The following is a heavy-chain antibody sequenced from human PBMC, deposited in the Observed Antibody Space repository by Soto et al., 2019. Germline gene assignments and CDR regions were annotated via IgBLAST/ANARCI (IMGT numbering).Heavy chain of an antibody. CDR3: ARAETTKYDSSGYGY. D-gene: IGHD3-22*01. Sequence: VQLVESGGDLVQPGGSLRLSCAASGFTFSSYWMHWVRQVPGKGLEWVARINGDGSITSHADSVTGRFTISRDNVKDTLDLQMRSLRAEDTGVYYCARAETTKYDSSGYGYWGQGVRVIVSS. CDR1: GFTFSSYW. V-gene: IGHV3-74*03. CDR2: INGDGSIT. J-gene: IGHJ1*01.